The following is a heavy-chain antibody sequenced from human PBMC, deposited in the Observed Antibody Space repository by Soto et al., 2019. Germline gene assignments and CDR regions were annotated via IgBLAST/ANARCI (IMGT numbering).Heavy chain of an antibody. J-gene: IGHJ4*02. CDR3: ARQIYDSYTGPNFQYHLEA. CDR1: GYGFTTYW. V-gene: IGHV5-10-1*01. CDR2: IDPSGSYT. Sequence: ESLKISCKASGYGFTTYWISWVRQMPGKGLEWMGRIDPSGSYTNYSPSFQGHVSMSVDKSISTAYLQWSSLRASDTAMYYCARQIYDSYTGPNFQYHLEARGQRTPVPVSS. D-gene: IGHD3-16*01.